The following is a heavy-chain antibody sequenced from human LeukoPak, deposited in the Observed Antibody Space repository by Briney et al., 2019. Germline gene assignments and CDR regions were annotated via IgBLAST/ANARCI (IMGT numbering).Heavy chain of an antibody. CDR2: INPNSGGT. J-gene: IGHJ4*02. D-gene: IGHD2-15*01. Sequence: ASVKVSCKASGYTFTGYYMHWVRQAPGQGLEWMGWINPNSGGTNYAQKIQGRVTMTRDTSISTDYMELSRLRSDDTAVYYCARQSCGGGSCFFDYWGQGTLVTVSS. V-gene: IGHV1-2*02. CDR3: ARQSCGGGSCFFDY. CDR1: GYTFTGYY.